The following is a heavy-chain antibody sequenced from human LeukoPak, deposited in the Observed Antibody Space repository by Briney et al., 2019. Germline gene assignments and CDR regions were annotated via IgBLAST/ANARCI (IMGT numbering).Heavy chain of an antibody. D-gene: IGHD6-19*01. J-gene: IGHJ5*02. Sequence: ASVKVSCKASGYTFTSYGISWVRQAPGQGLEWVGWISAYNGNTNYAQKLQGRVTMTTDTSTSTAYMELRSLRSDDTAVYYCARDGSGDSSGWYGRSYNWFDPWGQGTLVTVSS. CDR2: ISAYNGNT. CDR1: GYTFTSYG. V-gene: IGHV1-18*01. CDR3: ARDGSGDSSGWYGRSYNWFDP.